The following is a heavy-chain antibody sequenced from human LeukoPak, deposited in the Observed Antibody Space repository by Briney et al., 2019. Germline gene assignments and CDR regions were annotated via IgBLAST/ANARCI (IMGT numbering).Heavy chain of an antibody. CDR2: IYTSGST. CDR3: ARDPRDDYYYYYMDV. CDR1: GGSISSYY. V-gene: IGHV4-4*07. J-gene: IGHJ6*03. Sequence: TSETLSLTCTVSGGSISSYYWSWIRQPAGKGLEWIGRIYTSGSTYYNPSLKSRVTISVDTSKNQFSLKLSSVTAADTAVYYCARDPRDDYYYYYMDVWGKGTTVTVSS.